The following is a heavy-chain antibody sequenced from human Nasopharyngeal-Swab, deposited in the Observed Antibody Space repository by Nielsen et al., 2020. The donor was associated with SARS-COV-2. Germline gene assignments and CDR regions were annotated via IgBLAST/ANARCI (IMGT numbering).Heavy chain of an antibody. J-gene: IGHJ5*02. CDR3: ARLSRGAYWFDP. CDR2: IDPSDSYT. D-gene: IGHD1-26*01. Sequence: KVSCEGSGYSFTSYWISWVRQMPGKGLEWMGRIDPSDSYTNYSPSFQGHVTISADKSISTAYLQWSSLKASDTAMYYCARLSRGAYWFDPWGQGTLVTVSS. V-gene: IGHV5-10-1*01. CDR1: GYSFTSYW.